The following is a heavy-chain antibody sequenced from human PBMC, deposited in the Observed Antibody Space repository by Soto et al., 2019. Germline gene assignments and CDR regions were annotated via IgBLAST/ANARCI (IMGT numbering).Heavy chain of an antibody. CDR3: ARGLGY. CDR1: GGSFSGYY. CDR2: INHSGST. Sequence: PSETLSLTCAVYGGSFSGYYWSWIRQPPGKGLEWIGEINHSGSTNYNPSLKSRVTISVDTSKNQFSLKLSSVTAADTAVYYCARGLGYWGQGTLVTVPQ. J-gene: IGHJ4*02. D-gene: IGHD3-16*01. V-gene: IGHV4-34*01.